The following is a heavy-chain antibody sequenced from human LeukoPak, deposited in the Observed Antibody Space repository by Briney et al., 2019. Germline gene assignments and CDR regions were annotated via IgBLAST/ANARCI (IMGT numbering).Heavy chain of an antibody. V-gene: IGHV4-4*07. CDR1: GGSLENNH. J-gene: IGHJ4*02. Sequence: PSETLSLTCAVSGGSLENNHWAWIRLPAGKGLEWIGRLHVSGNTNFNPSPKSRVTISVDTSKNQFSLKMTSMTAADTAVYFCARDPLRSSFDSWGQGILVTVAP. D-gene: IGHD1-26*01. CDR3: ARDPLRSSFDS. CDR2: LHVSGNT.